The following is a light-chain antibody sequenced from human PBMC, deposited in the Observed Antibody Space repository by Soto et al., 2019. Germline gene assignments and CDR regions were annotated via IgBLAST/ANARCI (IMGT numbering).Light chain of an antibody. Sequence: QSALTQPPSVSGSPGQSVTISCTGTSRDVGSFNRVSWYQQPPGAAPQLLIDGVTNRPSGVPDRFSGSKSGNTASLTISGVEAEHEADYYSVSFTSSNTHVFGSGSKVTVL. J-gene: IGLJ1*01. CDR3: VSFTSSNTHV. V-gene: IGLV2-18*02. CDR2: GVT. CDR1: SRDVGSFNR.